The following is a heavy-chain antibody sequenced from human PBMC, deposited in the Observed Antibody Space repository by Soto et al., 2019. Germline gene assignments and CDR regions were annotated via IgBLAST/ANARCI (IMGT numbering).Heavy chain of an antibody. V-gene: IGHV3-23*01. Sequence: GGSLRLSCAASGFTFSSYAMSWVRQAPGKGLEWVSAISGSGGSTYYADSVKGRFTISRDNSKNTLYLQMNSLRAEDTAVYYCAKDVYSPYDFWSGYYLDYWGQGTLVTVSS. D-gene: IGHD3-3*01. CDR1: GFTFSSYA. CDR3: AKDVYSPYDFWSGYYLDY. J-gene: IGHJ4*02. CDR2: ISGSGGST.